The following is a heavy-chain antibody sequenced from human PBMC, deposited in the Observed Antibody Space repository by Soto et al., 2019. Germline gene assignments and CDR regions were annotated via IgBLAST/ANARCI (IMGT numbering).Heavy chain of an antibody. J-gene: IGHJ6*02. CDR3: ANELQCYDTPYGLDL. CDR1: GFTFSSYA. Sequence: EVHLLESGGGLVQPGGSLRLSCAASGFTFSSYAMSWVRQAPGKGLEWVSGISGRGSSTYYADSVKGRFTISRDNSKNTLYLQMNSLRAEDTAVDYCANELQCYDTPYGLDLWGQGTTVTVS. V-gene: IGHV3-23*01. CDR2: ISGRGSST. D-gene: IGHD3-22*01.